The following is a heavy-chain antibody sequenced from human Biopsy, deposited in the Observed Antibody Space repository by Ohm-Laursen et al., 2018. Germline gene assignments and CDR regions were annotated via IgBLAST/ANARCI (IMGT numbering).Heavy chain of an antibody. CDR3: ARDLYDFCGGCPFDH. J-gene: IGHJ5*02. V-gene: IGHV3-23*01. D-gene: IGHD3-3*01. CDR2: INGSGGST. Sequence: SLRLSCAASGFTFSSFAMTRVRQAPGKGPECVSVINGSGGSTYYADPVKGRFTISRDNSRNTLYLQMNSLRADDTAMYYCARDLYDFCGGCPFDHWGQGTLVTVSS. CDR1: GFTFSSFA.